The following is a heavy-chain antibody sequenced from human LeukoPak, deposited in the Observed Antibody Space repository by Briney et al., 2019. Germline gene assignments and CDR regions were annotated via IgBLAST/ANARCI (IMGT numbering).Heavy chain of an antibody. CDR2: IDYSGST. D-gene: IGHD3-10*01. CDR1: GGSIGSYY. Sequence: SETLSLTCTISGGSIGSYYWTWIRQPPGKGLEWIGYIDYSGSTNYNPSFKSRVTMSVDTSKNQFSLKLTSVTAADTAVYYCARGFGDWGLSWFDPWGQGTLVTLSS. V-gene: IGHV4-59*01. J-gene: IGHJ5*02. CDR3: ARGFGDWGLSWFDP.